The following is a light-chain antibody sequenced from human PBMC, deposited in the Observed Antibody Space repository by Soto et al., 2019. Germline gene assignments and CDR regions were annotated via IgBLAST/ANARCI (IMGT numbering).Light chain of an antibody. CDR1: NSDVGAYNY. CDR3: SSWRSSGNDV. Sequence: QSALTQPASVSGSPGQSIAISCTGTNSDVGAYNYVSWYQQYPGKAPKLMIYDVSNRPSGVSDRFSGSKSGNTASLTISGLQAEDEGDYYCSSWRSSGNDVFGTGTKVTVL. CDR2: DVS. J-gene: IGLJ1*01. V-gene: IGLV2-14*01.